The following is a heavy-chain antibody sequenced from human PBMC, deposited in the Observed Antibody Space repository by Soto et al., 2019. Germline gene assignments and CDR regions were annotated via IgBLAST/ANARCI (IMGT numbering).Heavy chain of an antibody. Sequence: QLQLQESGPGLVKPSETLSLICTVSGGSISGYFWSWVRQPAGKGLEWIGRIYATGTTDYNPSLKSRVMMSVDTSKKQFSLKLRSVTAADTAVYYCVRDGTKTLRDWFDPWGQGISVTVSS. CDR1: GGSISGYF. CDR3: VRDGTKTLRDWFDP. V-gene: IGHV4-4*07. CDR2: IYATGTT. J-gene: IGHJ5*02. D-gene: IGHD1-1*01.